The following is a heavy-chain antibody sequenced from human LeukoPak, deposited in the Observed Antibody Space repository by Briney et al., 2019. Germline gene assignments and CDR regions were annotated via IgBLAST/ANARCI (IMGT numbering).Heavy chain of an antibody. J-gene: IGHJ5*01. CDR1: GFTFSSYS. V-gene: IGHV3-21*01. CDR2: ISSSSSYI. CDR3: ASDRWYCSSTSCYSVRQGWFDP. Sequence: GGSLRLSCAASGFTFSSYSMNWVRQAPGKGLEWVSSISSSSSYIYYADSVKGRFTISRDNAKNSLYLQMNSLRAEDTAVYYCASDRWYCSSTSCYSVRQGWFDPWGQGTLVTVSS. D-gene: IGHD2-2*02.